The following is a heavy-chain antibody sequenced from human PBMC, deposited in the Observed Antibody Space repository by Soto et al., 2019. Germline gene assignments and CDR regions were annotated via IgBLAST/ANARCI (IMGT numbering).Heavy chain of an antibody. V-gene: IGHV6-1*01. D-gene: IGHD2-21*01. Sequence: PSQTLSLTCAISGDSVSSNSAAWNWIRQSPLRGLEWLGRTYYRSKWYNNYAVSVKGRITVNPDTSTNQFSLQLDSVTPEDTAVYYCARDKHGSVNRGIGFDRWGQGTLVTVSS. CDR1: GDSVSSNSAA. CDR3: ARDKHGSVNRGIGFDR. CDR2: TYYRSKWYN. J-gene: IGHJ5*02.